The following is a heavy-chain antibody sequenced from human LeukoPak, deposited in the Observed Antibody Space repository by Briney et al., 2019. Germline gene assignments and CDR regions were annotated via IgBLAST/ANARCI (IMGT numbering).Heavy chain of an antibody. D-gene: IGHD1-26*01. J-gene: IGHJ4*02. CDR3: ATTVVGATGTGY. CDR2: FDPEDGET. CDR1: GYTLTEVS. V-gene: IGHV1-24*01. Sequence: ASVKVSCKVSGYTLTEVSMHWVRQAPGKGLEWMGGFDPEDGETIYAQKFQGRVTMTEDTSIHTAYMELSSLSSEDTAVYYCATTVVGATGTGYWGQGTLVTVSS.